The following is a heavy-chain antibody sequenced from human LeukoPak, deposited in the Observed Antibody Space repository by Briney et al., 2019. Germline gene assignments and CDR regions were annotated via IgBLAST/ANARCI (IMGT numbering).Heavy chain of an antibody. CDR2: IFYSGST. CDR1: GVSISSYY. D-gene: IGHD5-24*01. CDR3: ARVGGRDGYNYPIMDMDV. J-gene: IGHJ6*02. V-gene: IGHV4-59*01. Sequence: SETLSLTCTVSGVSISSYYWSWIRQPPGKGLEWLGYIFYSGSTNYNPSLKSRVTISVDTSKNQFSLKLTSVTAADTAVYYCARVGGRDGYNYPIMDMDVWGQGTTVTVSS.